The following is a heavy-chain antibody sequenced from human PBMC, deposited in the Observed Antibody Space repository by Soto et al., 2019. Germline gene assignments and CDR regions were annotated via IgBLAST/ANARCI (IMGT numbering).Heavy chain of an antibody. J-gene: IGHJ5*02. CDR3: ARTYYYDSSGPNGWFDP. CDR1: GGSISSGGYS. Sequence: SETLSLTCAVSGGSISSGGYSWSWIRQPPGKGLEWIGYIYHSGSTYYKPSLKSRVTISVDRSKNQFYLKLSSVTAADTAVYYCARTYYYDSSGPNGWFDPWGQGTLVTVSS. CDR2: IYHSGST. D-gene: IGHD3-22*01. V-gene: IGHV4-30-2*01.